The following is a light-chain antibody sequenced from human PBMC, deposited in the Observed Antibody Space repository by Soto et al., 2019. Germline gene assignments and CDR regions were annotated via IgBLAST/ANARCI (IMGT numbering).Light chain of an antibody. V-gene: IGLV2-14*01. CDR2: DVS. CDR3: SSYTSSSTLYF. J-gene: IGLJ1*01. CDR1: SSDVGGYNY. Sequence: QSVLTQPASVSGSPGQSITISCTGTSSDVGGYNYVSWYQQHPGKAPKLMIYDVSNRPSGVSNRFSGSKSGNTASLTSSVLQAEDESDYYCSSYTSSSTLYFFGTGTKVTVL.